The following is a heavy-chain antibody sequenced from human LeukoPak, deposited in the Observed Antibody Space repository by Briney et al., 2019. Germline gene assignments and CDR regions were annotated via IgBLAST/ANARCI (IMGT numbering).Heavy chain of an antibody. CDR3: ARGYCSGGSCFSSTGNFDL. CDR1: GFTFSSLW. V-gene: IGHV3-7*04. Sequence: GGSLRLSCAASGFTFSSLWMSWVRQAPGKGLEGVANIKQDGSEKYYVNSVKGRFTVSRDNAENSLYLQMNSLRAEDTAVYYCARGYCSGGSCFSSTGNFDLWGRGTLVTVSS. CDR2: IKQDGSEK. D-gene: IGHD2-15*01. J-gene: IGHJ2*01.